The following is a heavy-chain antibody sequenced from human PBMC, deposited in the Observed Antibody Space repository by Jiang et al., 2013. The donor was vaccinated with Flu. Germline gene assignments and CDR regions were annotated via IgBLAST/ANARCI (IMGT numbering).Heavy chain of an antibody. Sequence: GSGLVKPSETLSLTCTVSGGSITHSYWIWIRQSPEKGLEWIGYVHYSGSTNYNPSLRTRVTLSVDTSNSQSSLELTSVTAADTAVYYCARSVGGSYFIDYWGQGARVTVSS. CDR2: VHYSGST. CDR1: GGSITHSY. V-gene: IGHV4-59*01. J-gene: IGHJ4*02. D-gene: IGHD1-26*01. CDR3: ARSVGGSYFIDY.